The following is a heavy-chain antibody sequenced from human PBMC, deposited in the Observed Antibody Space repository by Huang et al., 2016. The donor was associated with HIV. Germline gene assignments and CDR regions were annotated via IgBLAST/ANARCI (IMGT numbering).Heavy chain of an antibody. Sequence: LVESGGGLVRPGGSLRLSCAGSTVTFSAYWMTWVRQCPGQGLEWVASIRQDGSEKHYVDSVEGRCNISRDNGKKLLFLEMRSLGVDDTAVYFCATKADAMDVWGQGTTVIVSS. V-gene: IGHV3-7*01. J-gene: IGHJ6*02. D-gene: IGHD2-8*01. CDR3: ATKADAMDV. CDR1: TVTFSAYW. CDR2: IRQDGSEK.